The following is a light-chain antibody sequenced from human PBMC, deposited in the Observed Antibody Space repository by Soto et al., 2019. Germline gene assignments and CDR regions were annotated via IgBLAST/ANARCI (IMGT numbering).Light chain of an antibody. CDR2: GAS. J-gene: IGKJ5*01. CDR1: QSFSSN. CDR3: QQYKNWPPIT. Sequence: ETVMTQSPATLSVSPGERATLSCRASQSFSSNLAWYQQKPGQAPRLLIYGASTRATGIPARFSGSGSGTEFTLTISSLQSEDFAVYYCQQYKNWPPITFGQGTRLEIK. V-gene: IGKV3-15*01.